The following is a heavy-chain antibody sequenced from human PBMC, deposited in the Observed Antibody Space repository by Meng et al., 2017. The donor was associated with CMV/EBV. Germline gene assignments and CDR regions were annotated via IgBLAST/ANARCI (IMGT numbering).Heavy chain of an antibody. CDR2: IYHSGIT. J-gene: IGHJ5*02. V-gene: IGHV4-4*02. CDR1: SISSSNW. CDR3: ARGATTLVVIAQGPFDP. D-gene: IGHD2-21*01. Sequence: SISSSNWWSWVRQPPGKGLEWIGEIYHSGITNYNPSLTSRVTISVDKSKNQFSLKLSSVTAADTAVYYCARGATTLVVIAQGPFDPWGQGTLVTVSS.